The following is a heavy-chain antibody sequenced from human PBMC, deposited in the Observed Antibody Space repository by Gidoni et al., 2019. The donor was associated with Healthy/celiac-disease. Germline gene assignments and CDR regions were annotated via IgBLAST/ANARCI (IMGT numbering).Heavy chain of an antibody. CDR2: SRGSGGRT. J-gene: IGHJ4*02. Sequence: EVQLLESGGGLVQPGVSLRLSCSAFGFTFSSYAMSCVRQAPGKGLEWVAASRGSGGRTYYEDAVKGRFTNSRDNSKNTLYLQMNSLRAEETAVYYGAKDRIQLWLPYFDYWGQGTLVTVSS. CDR3: AKDRIQLWLPYFDY. V-gene: IGHV3-23*01. D-gene: IGHD5-18*01. CDR1: GFTFSSYA.